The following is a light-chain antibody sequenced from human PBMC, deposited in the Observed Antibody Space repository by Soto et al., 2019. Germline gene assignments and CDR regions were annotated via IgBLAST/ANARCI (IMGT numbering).Light chain of an antibody. CDR3: QQYGGSPVT. Sequence: EIVLTQSPGTLSLSPGERATLSCRTSQSVSSGYLAWYQQKPGQAPRLLIYGASTRATGIPDRFSGSGSGTDFTLIISRLEPEDFAVYYCQQYGGSPVTFGQGTRLEIK. V-gene: IGKV3-20*01. J-gene: IGKJ5*01. CDR2: GAS. CDR1: QSVSSGY.